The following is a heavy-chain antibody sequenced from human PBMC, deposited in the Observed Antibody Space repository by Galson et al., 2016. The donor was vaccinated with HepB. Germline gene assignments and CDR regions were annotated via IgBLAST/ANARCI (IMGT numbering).Heavy chain of an antibody. Sequence: SVKVSCKASGYDFTTNYIHWVRQAPGQGLEWMGISNPTGGRTTSPQRFQGRLTMTTDTSTNTAYMELSSLRSEDTAVYYCARQNYFCHTSGYSKHAFDIWGQGTMVTVSS. D-gene: IGHD3-3*01. CDR2: SNPTGGRT. V-gene: IGHV1-46*01. J-gene: IGHJ3*02. CDR3: ARQNYFCHTSGYSKHAFDI. CDR1: GYDFTTNY.